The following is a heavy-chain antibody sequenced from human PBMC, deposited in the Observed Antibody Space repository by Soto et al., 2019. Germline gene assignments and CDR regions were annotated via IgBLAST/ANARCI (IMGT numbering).Heavy chain of an antibody. CDR2: ISGSGGST. J-gene: IGHJ4*02. V-gene: IGHV3-23*01. D-gene: IGHD3-16*02. CDR1: GFTFSSYA. CDR3: ASWAGRIPRSYRDRKTDY. Sequence: EVQLLESGGGLVQPGGSLRLSCAASGFTFSSYAMSWVRQAPGKGLEWVSAISGSGGSTYYADSVKGRFTISRDNSKNTLYLQMNSLRAEDTAVYYCASWAGRIPRSYRDRKTDYWGQGTLVTVSS.